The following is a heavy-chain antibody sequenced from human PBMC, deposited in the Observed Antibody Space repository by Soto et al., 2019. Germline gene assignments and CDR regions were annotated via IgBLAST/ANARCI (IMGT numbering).Heavy chain of an antibody. CDR3: ARDRCSSTSCYALGLPYHWLDP. J-gene: IGHJ5*02. V-gene: IGHV1-46*01. CDR2: INPSGGST. Sequence: QVQLVQSGAEVKKPGASVKVSCKASGYTFTSYYMHWVRQAPGQGLEWMGIINPSGGSTSYAKKFQGRVTMTRDTSTSTVYMELSSLRSEDTAVYYCARDRCSSTSCYALGLPYHWLDPWGQGTLVTVSS. CDR1: GYTFTSYY. D-gene: IGHD2-2*01.